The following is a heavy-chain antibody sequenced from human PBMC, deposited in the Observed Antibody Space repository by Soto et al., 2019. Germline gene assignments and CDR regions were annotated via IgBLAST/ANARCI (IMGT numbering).Heavy chain of an antibody. V-gene: IGHV3-48*02. Sequence: EVQLVESGGALVHRGGSLRLSCVASGFTFSVYSMNWVRQAPGKGLEGFSYITSDTKTIKYADSVKGRFTISRDNAKNSVYLQMNSLRDEDTAGYYCARSVEGHFDYWGQGTVVTVSS. CDR1: GFTFSVYS. CDR2: ITSDTKTI. J-gene: IGHJ4*02. CDR3: ARSVEGHFDY. D-gene: IGHD6-19*01.